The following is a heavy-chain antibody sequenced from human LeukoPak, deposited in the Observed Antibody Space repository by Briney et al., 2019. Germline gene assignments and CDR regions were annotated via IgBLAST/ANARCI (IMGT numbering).Heavy chain of an antibody. Sequence: GGSLRLSCAASGFTFSSYAMSWVRQVPGKGLEWLALIWYDASKKYYADSMKGRFTSSRDNSKNTLYLQMSSLRAEDTAIYYCAREASDWPNNWFDTWGQGTLVTVSS. CDR3: AREASDWPNNWFDT. V-gene: IGHV3-33*08. CDR2: IWYDASKK. D-gene: IGHD2-21*02. J-gene: IGHJ5*02. CDR1: GFTFSSYA.